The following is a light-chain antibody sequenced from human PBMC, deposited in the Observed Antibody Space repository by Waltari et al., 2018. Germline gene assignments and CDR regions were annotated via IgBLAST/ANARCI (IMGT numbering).Light chain of an antibody. CDR2: SDS. CDR1: VLGTKA. V-gene: IGLV3-27*01. Sequence: SYELTQPSSVSVSPGQPAWTTCSGDVLGTKAIRWFQQKPGQAPVLLIFSDSERPSGIPERFSGSSSGTTVTLTISGAQVEDEADYYCFTVDDNSLRLFGGGTKLTVL. J-gene: IGLJ2*01. CDR3: FTVDDNSLRL.